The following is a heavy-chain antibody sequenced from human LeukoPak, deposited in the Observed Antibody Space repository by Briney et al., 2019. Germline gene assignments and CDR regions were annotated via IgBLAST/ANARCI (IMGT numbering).Heavy chain of an antibody. D-gene: IGHD6-19*01. CDR3: ARAYSSGWAGLDY. J-gene: IGHJ4*02. Sequence: SSISSSSTYIYYADSVKGRFTISRDNAKNSLYLQMNSLRAEDTAVYYCARAYSSGWAGLDYWGQGTLVTVSS. CDR2: ISSSSTYI. V-gene: IGHV3-21*01.